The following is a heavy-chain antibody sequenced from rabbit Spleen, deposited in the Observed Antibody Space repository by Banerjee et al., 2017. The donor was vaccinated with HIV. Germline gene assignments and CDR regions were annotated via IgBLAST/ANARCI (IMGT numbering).Heavy chain of an antibody. V-gene: IGHV1S40*01. CDR3: ARSGYVGGDYTWDL. J-gene: IGHJ4*01. D-gene: IGHD1-1*01. Sequence: QSVEESAGGLVQPEGSLTLTCTASGFTISSSDYMCWVRLAPGKGLEWIGCVYVGSGSTHYASWAKGRFTMHKTSSTTVTLQLTSLTAADTATYFCARSGYVGGDYTWDLWGPGPWSPS. CDR2: VYVGSGST. CDR1: GFTISSSDY.